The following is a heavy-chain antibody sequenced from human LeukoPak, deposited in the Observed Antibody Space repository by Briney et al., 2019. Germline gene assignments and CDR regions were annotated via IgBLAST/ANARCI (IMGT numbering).Heavy chain of an antibody. CDR2: IDSGGSA. J-gene: IGHJ4*01. Sequence: PGGSLRLSCAASGFTLSSNYMTWVRQAPGKGLEWVSLIDSGGSAFYAYSMKGRFTISRDNSKNTLYLQMNSLRAEDTAVYYCATGTIHLWYAYWGHGTLVTVSS. D-gene: IGHD5-18*01. CDR1: GFTLSSNY. V-gene: IGHV3-53*01. CDR3: ATGTIHLWYAY.